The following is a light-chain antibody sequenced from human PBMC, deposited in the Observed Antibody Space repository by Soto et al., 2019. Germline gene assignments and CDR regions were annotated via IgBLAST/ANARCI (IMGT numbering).Light chain of an antibody. J-gene: IGKJ5*01. CDR3: QQYDDLPIT. CDR1: HDITNF. Sequence: TPSPSSLSVSVCDRVTITCQASHDITNFLNWYQQKPGKAPKLLIYDVSKLETGVPSRFSGSGSGTDFTLTISSLQPEDIATYFCQQYDDLPITFGQGTRLE. V-gene: IGKV1-33*01. CDR2: DVS.